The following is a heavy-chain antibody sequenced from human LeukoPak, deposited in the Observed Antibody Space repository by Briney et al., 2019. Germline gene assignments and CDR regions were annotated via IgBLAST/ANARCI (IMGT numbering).Heavy chain of an antibody. V-gene: IGHV4-34*01. CDR1: VGPFSGYY. D-gene: IGHD2-21*01. CDR3: ARGLWSGPLSVAFDI. CDR2: VNHSGST. J-gene: IGHJ3*02. Sequence: SETLSLTCAVYVGPFSGYYWSWIRQPPGKGLECIGEVNHSGSTSYNPSLKSRVTISVDTSKNQFSQKQSSVTAADTAVYYCARGLWSGPLSVAFDIWDQGTMVTVSS.